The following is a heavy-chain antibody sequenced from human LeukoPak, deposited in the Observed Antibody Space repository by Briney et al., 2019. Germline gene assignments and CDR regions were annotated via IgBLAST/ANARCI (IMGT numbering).Heavy chain of an antibody. D-gene: IGHD6-19*01. CDR2: VYAGGTT. CDR3: ARDLRQAGGSGWPRYNWLDL. Sequence: GGSLRLSCAASGFTVSSNYMSWVRQAPGKGLEWVSVVYAGGTTYYAQKFQGRVTMTRDTSTSTVYMELSSLRSEDTALYYCARDLRQAGGSGWPRYNWLDLWGQGTLVTVSS. J-gene: IGHJ5*02. V-gene: IGHV3-53*05. CDR1: GFTVSSNY.